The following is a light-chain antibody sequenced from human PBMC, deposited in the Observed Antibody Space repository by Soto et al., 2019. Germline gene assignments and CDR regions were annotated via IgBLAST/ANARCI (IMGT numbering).Light chain of an antibody. CDR2: GDN. CDR3: AAWDGSLINAL. CDR1: GSSIGTNT. V-gene: IGLV1-44*01. Sequence: QSVLTQPPSASGTPGQRVTISCSGSGSSIGTNTVNWYRQLPGTAPKLLIYGDNQRPSGVPDRFSGSKSGTSASLAISGLQSEDEAEYYCAAWDGSLINALFGGGTKVTVL. J-gene: IGLJ2*01.